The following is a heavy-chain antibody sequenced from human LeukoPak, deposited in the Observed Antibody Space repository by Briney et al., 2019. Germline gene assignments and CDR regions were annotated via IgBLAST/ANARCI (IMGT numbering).Heavy chain of an antibody. J-gene: IGHJ4*02. CDR1: GGSISTSSYY. CDR3: ARHISSGFYEY. D-gene: IGHD3-22*01. Sequence: SETLSLTCTVSGGSISTSSYYWGWIRQPPGKGLEWIGSIYYSGNTYNNPSLKSRVTITLDTSKNQFSLKLSSVTAADTAVYYCARHISSGFYEYWGQGTLVTVSS. V-gene: IGHV4-39*01. CDR2: IYYSGNT.